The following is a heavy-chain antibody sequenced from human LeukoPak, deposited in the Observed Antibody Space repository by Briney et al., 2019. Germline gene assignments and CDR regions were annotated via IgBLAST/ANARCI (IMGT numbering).Heavy chain of an antibody. Sequence: SETLSLTCTVSGGSISSYYWSWIRQPPGKGLEWIGYIYYSGSTNYNPSLKSRVTISVDTSKNQFSLKLSSVTAADTAVYYCARGRNDLRRKMATTGYYFDYWGQGTLVTVSS. D-gene: IGHD1-1*01. CDR3: ARGRNDLRRKMATTGYYFDY. J-gene: IGHJ4*02. CDR1: GGSISSYY. V-gene: IGHV4-59*12. CDR2: IYYSGST.